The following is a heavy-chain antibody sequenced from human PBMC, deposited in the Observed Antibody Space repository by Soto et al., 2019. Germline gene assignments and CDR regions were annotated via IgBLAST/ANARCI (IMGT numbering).Heavy chain of an antibody. J-gene: IGHJ4*02. D-gene: IGHD3-22*01. CDR1: DGSMNSDSSY. CDR2: INHSGST. CDR3: ARLGGYVSVGYYYLWDS. Sequence: QLQLQESGPGLVKPSETLSLTCRVSDGSMNSDSSYWGWIRQPPGKGLEWIGVINHSGSTYHNLSLKGRVTMSVDASRNLFSLKLTSMTAADTAVYYCARLGGYVSVGYYYLWDSWGLGTLVTVSS. V-gene: IGHV4-39*01.